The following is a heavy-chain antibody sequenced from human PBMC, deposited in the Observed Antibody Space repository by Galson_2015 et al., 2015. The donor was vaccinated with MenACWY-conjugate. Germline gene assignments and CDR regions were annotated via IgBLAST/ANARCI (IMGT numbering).Heavy chain of an antibody. Sequence: ETLSLTCTVSGGSISSYYWGWIRQPPGKGLEWIGYIYYSGSTNYNPSLKSRVTISVDTSKNQFSLKLSSVTAADTAVYYCARRSLSLVVGMKDAFDIWGQGTMVTVSS. CDR2: IYYSGST. CDR1: GGSISSYY. D-gene: IGHD2-2*01. J-gene: IGHJ3*02. CDR3: ARRSLSLVVGMKDAFDI. V-gene: IGHV4-59*01.